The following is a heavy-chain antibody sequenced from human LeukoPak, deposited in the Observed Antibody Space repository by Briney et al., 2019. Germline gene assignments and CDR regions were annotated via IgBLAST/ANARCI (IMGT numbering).Heavy chain of an antibody. D-gene: IGHD3-10*01. J-gene: IGHJ6*02. V-gene: IGHV4-59*02. CDR1: GASVTSYS. Sequence: SETLSLSCTVSGASVTSYSWSWIRRPPGKGLEWIGYIHYSGSTNYNPSLKSRVTVSVDTSRNQFSLNLRSVTAADTAVYHCAGGPKFGESLYYGLDVWGQGTTVTVSS. CDR3: AGGPKFGESLYYGLDV. CDR2: IHYSGST.